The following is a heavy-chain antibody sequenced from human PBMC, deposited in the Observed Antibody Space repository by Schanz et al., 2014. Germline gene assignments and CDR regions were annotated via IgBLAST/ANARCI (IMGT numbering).Heavy chain of an antibody. CDR2: IDGEGTDT. D-gene: IGHD3-3*01. CDR1: GFTFRNNW. Sequence: EPLVVESGGGLVHPGGSLRLSCAASGFTFRNNWMHWFRQGPGKGLSWVSRIDGEGTDTRYADSVKGRFTISRDNSKNTVYLQMNSLRTDDTAMYYCARDLLVSHYDFWSGNDYWGQGTLVTVSS. CDR3: ARDLLVSHYDFWSGNDY. V-gene: IGHV3-74*01. J-gene: IGHJ4*02.